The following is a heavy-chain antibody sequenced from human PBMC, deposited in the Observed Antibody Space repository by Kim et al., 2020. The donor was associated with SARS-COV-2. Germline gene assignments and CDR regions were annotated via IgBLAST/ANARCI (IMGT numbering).Heavy chain of an antibody. CDR3: ARDWEAAFGTWSFDP. CDR2: INAGNGNT. D-gene: IGHD1-1*01. CDR1: GYTFTSYA. Sequence: ASVKVSCKASGYTFTSYAMHWVRQAPGQRLEWMGWINAGNGNTRYSQKFQGRVTITRDTSASTAYMELSSLRSEDTAVYYCARDWEAAFGTWSFDPWGQGTLVTVSS. V-gene: IGHV1-3*01. J-gene: IGHJ5*02.